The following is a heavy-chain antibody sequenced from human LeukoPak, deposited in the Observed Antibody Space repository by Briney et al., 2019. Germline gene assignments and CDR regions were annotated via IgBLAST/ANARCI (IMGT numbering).Heavy chain of an antibody. CDR2: INSDGSST. CDR3: ARERVGDISIDN. D-gene: IGHD3-16*01. V-gene: IGHV3-74*01. J-gene: IGHJ4*02. Sequence: TGGSLRLSCAASEFTVSSNYMSWVRQAPGKGLLWVSRINSDGSSTTYADSVKGRFTVSRDNAKNTLYLQMNSLRAEDTAVYYCARERVGDISIDNWGQGTLVTVSS. CDR1: EFTVSSNY.